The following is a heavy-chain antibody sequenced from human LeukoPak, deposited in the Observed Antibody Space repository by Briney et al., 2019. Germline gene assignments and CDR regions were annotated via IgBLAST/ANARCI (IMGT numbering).Heavy chain of an antibody. D-gene: IGHD3-22*01. CDR1: GGSISSYY. CDR3: ARGRKTYYYDSSGQDAFDI. V-gene: IGHV4-59*01. J-gene: IGHJ3*02. Sequence: SETLSLTCTVSGGSISSYYWSWIRQPPGKGLGWIGYIYYSGSTNYNPSPKSRVTISVDTSKNQFSLKLSSVTAADTAVYYCARGRKTYYYDSSGQDAFDIWGQGTMVTVSS. CDR2: IYYSGST.